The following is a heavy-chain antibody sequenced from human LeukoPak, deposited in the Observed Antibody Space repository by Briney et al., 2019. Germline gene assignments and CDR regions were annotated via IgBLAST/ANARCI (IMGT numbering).Heavy chain of an antibody. CDR3: ARGADSGYSSDN. D-gene: IGHD3-9*01. Sequence: GGSLRLSCAASGFTFSNYWMHWVRQAPGKGLVWVSRINSDGRSTDYADSVKGRFTISRDNAKNTLYLQMNSLRAEDTAVYYCARGADSGYSSDNWGQGTLVSVSS. CDR1: GFTFSNYW. V-gene: IGHV3-74*01. J-gene: IGHJ4*02. CDR2: INSDGRST.